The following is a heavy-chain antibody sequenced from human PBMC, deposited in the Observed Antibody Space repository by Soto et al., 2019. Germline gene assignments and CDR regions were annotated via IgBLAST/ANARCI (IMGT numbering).Heavy chain of an antibody. CDR3: ARVGVYSVYDNKGYYYGMDV. V-gene: IGHV1-69*02. CDR1: GGTFSSYT. CDR2: IIPILGIA. J-gene: IGHJ6*02. Sequence: QVQLVQSGAEVKKPGSSVKVSCKASGGTFSSYTISWVRQAPGQGLEWMGRIIPILGIANYAQKFQGRVTITADKPTRTAYMELGSLRSEDTAVDYCARVGVYSVYDNKGYYYGMDVWGQGTTVTVSS. D-gene: IGHD5-12*01.